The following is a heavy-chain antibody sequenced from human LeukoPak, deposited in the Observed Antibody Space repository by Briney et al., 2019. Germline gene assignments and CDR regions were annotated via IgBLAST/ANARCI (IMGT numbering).Heavy chain of an antibody. CDR1: GGSFSGYY. V-gene: IGHV4-34*01. CDR3: ARHAGGIAASGTRPFDY. Sequence: SETLSLTCAVYGGSFSGYYWSWIRQPPGKGLEWIGEINHSGSTNYNPSLKSRVTISVDTSKNQFSLKLSSVTAADTAVYYCARHAGGIAASGTRPFDYWGQGTLVTVSS. CDR2: INHSGST. J-gene: IGHJ4*02. D-gene: IGHD6-13*01.